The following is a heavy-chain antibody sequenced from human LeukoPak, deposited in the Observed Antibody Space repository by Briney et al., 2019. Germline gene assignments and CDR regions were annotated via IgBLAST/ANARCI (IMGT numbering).Heavy chain of an antibody. J-gene: IGHJ4*02. Sequence: GGSLRLSCAASGFTFCSYGMHWVRQAPGKGLEWVAVIWYDGSNKYYADSVKGRFTISRDNSKNTLYLQMNSLRAEDTAVYYCAKDDTDTDFDYWGQGTLVTVSS. CDR2: IWYDGSNK. CDR3: AKDDTDTDFDY. CDR1: GFTFCSYG. V-gene: IGHV3-33*06.